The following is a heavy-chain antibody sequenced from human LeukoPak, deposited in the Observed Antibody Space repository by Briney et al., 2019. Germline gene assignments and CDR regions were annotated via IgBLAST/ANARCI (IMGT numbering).Heavy chain of an antibody. V-gene: IGHV4-34*01. D-gene: IGHD3-9*01. CDR3: ARGPGYDILTGYYRGKLRVYFDY. J-gene: IGHJ4*02. CDR2: INHSGST. Sequence: SETLSLTCAVYGGSFSGYYWSGIRQPPGKGLEWIGEINHSGSTNYNPSLKSRVTISVDTSKNQFSLKLSSVTAADTAVYYCARGPGYDILTGYYRGKLRVYFDYWGQGTLVTVSS. CDR1: GGSFSGYY.